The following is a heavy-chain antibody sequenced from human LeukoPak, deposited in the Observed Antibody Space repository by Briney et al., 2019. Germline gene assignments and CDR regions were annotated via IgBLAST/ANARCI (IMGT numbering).Heavy chain of an antibody. CDR1: GFTFSSYG. D-gene: IGHD2-8*01. J-gene: IGHJ4*02. Sequence: GGSLRLSCAASGFTFSSYGMHWVRQAPGKGLEWVAAISYDGSNKQYGDSVKGRFTISRDNSKNTLYLQMNSLRAEDTAVYYCARDLEPLNGLLDYWGQGTLVTVSS. V-gene: IGHV3-30*03. CDR2: ISYDGSNK. CDR3: ARDLEPLNGLLDY.